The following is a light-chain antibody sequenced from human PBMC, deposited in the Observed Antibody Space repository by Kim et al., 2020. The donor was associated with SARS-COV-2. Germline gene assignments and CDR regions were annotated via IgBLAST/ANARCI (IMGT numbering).Light chain of an antibody. CDR1: VLAKKY. Sequence: SYELTQPSSVSVSPGQTARITCSGDVLAKKYARWFQQKPGQASVLVIYKDSERPSGIPERFSGSSSGTTVTLTISGAQVEDEADYYCYSAADNAWVFGGG. CDR3: YSAADNAWV. J-gene: IGLJ3*02. V-gene: IGLV3-27*01. CDR2: KDS.